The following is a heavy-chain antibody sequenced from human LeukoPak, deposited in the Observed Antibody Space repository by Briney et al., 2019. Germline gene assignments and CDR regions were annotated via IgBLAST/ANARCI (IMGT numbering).Heavy chain of an antibody. CDR1: GFSLTTSGVG. V-gene: IGHV2-5*02. Sequence: SGPTLVKPTQTLTPTCTFSGFSLTTSGVGVGWIRQPPGKALEWLALIYWDDDKRYSPSLKSRVTITKDTSKNHVVLTMTNMDPVDTATYHCSRTRRGQIGWTNDYWGQGTLVTVSS. CDR3: SRTRRGQIGWTNDY. J-gene: IGHJ4*02. CDR2: IYWDDDK. D-gene: IGHD6-19*01.